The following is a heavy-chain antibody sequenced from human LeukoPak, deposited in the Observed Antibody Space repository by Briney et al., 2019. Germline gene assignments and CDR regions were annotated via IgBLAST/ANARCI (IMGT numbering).Heavy chain of an antibody. J-gene: IGHJ4*02. V-gene: IGHV3-7*01. CDR1: GFTFSNYW. CDR2: IKQDGSEK. Sequence: GGSLRLSCAASGFTFSNYWMSWVLQGPGKGLEWVANIKQDGSEKYYVDSVKGRFTISRDNAENSLFLQMNSLRAEDTAVYYCARVYRSSSGYCFDYWAQGTLVTVSS. CDR3: ARVYRSSSGYCFDY. D-gene: IGHD6-6*01.